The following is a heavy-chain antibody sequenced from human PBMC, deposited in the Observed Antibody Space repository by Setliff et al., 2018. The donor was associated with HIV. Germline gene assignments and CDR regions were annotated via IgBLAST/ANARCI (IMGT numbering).Heavy chain of an antibody. J-gene: IGHJ3*01. CDR2: IYYSGTT. D-gene: IGHD3-16*02. CDR1: VGSISSYH. CDR3: ARYRNDAFDV. V-gene: IGHV4-59*01. Sequence: LSLTCTVSVGSISSYHWGWIRQPPGKGLEWIGYIYYSGTTNYNSSLKSRVTISVATSKTQFSLQLSSVTAADTALYYCARYRNDAFDVWGQGTMVTVSS.